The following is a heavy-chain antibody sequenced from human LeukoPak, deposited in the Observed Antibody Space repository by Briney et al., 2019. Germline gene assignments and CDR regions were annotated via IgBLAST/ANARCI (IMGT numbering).Heavy chain of an antibody. CDR3: AKLAKYFYGSETYYFFEH. Sequence: GGSLRLSCTASGFTFSDYWMHWVRQAPGKGLVWVSHIDRDGSGTTYADSVKGRFTISRDNAKNSLSLQMNSLRVEDTAVYYCAKLAKYFYGSETYYFFEHWGQGTPVTASS. J-gene: IGHJ4*02. CDR2: IDRDGSGT. D-gene: IGHD3-10*01. CDR1: GFTFSDYW. V-gene: IGHV3-74*01.